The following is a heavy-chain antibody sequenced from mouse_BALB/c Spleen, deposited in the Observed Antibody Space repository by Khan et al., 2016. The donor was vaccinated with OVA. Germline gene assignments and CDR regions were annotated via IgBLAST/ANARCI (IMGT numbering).Heavy chain of an antibody. CDR2: IDPPNGNT. CDR1: GFTIKDTY. J-gene: IGHJ2*01. CDR3: ARMARK. V-gene: IGHV14-3*02. Sequence: EVELVESGAELVKPGATVKLSCTTSGFTIKDTYMHWLNQWPEQGLEWIGRIDPPNGNTKYDPKFQGQATITANPSSNAALLQLSSLTSEDTAVYYCARMARKWGQGTTLTVSS.